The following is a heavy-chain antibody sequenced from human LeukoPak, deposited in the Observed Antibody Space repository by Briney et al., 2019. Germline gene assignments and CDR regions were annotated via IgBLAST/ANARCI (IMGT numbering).Heavy chain of an antibody. Sequence: GESLKISCKGSGYSFTSYWIGWVRQMPGKGLEWMGIIYPGDSDTRYSPSFQGQVTISADKPISTAYLQWSSLKASDTAMYYCARLPYYYDSSGFPPNFDYWGQGTLVTVSS. V-gene: IGHV5-51*01. D-gene: IGHD3-22*01. J-gene: IGHJ4*02. CDR2: IYPGDSDT. CDR1: GYSFTSYW. CDR3: ARLPYYYDSSGFPPNFDY.